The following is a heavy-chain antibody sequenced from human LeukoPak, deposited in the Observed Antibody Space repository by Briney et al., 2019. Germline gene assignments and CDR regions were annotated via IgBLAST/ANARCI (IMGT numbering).Heavy chain of an antibody. CDR2: MNPNSGNT. Sequence: ASVKVSCKASGYTFTSYDINWARQATGQGLEWMGWMNPNSGNTGYAQKFQGRVTMTRNTSISTAYMELSSLRSEDTAVYYCARGLVVPAAIGGYYYGMDVWGQGTTVTVSS. CDR1: GYTFTSYD. J-gene: IGHJ6*02. CDR3: ARGLVVPAAIGGYYYGMDV. D-gene: IGHD2-2*02. V-gene: IGHV1-8*01.